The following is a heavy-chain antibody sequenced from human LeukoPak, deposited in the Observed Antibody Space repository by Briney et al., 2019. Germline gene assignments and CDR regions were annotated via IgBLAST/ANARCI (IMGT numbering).Heavy chain of an antibody. CDR3: ARSVVGATTAFDI. V-gene: IGHV3-30*02. CDR1: GFTFSSYG. D-gene: IGHD1-26*01. J-gene: IGHJ3*02. CDR2: IRYDGSNK. Sequence: GGSLRLSCAASGFTFSSYGMHWVRQAPGKGLEWVAFIRYDGSNKYYADSVKGRFTISRDNSKNTLYLQMNSLRAEDTALYYCARSVVGATTAFDIWGQGTMVTVSS.